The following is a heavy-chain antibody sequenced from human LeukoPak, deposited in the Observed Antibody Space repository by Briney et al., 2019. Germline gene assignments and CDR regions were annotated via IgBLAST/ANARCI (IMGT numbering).Heavy chain of an antibody. CDR3: ARGKNHWVVVPAAMGGWFDP. J-gene: IGHJ5*02. Sequence: SETLSLTCAVYGGSFSGYYWSWIRQPPGKGLEWIGEINHSGSTNYNPSLKSRVTILVDTSKNQFSLKLSSVTAADTAVYYCARGKNHWVVVPAAMGGWFDPWGQGTLVTVSS. CDR1: GGSFSGYY. D-gene: IGHD2-2*01. V-gene: IGHV4-34*01. CDR2: INHSGST.